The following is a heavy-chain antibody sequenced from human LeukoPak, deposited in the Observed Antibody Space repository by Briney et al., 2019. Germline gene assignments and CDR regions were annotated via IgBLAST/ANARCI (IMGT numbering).Heavy chain of an antibody. D-gene: IGHD5-12*01. J-gene: IGHJ4*02. CDR3: AREGRVSGYDFDC. CDR1: GFTFDDYA. V-gene: IGHV3-9*01. Sequence: GGSLRLSCAASGFTFDDYAMHWVRQAPEKGLEWVSGITWNSGSIAYADSVKGRFTISRDNAKNTLFLQMNSLRVEDTAVYYCAREGRVSGYDFDCWGQGTLVTVSS. CDR2: ITWNSGSI.